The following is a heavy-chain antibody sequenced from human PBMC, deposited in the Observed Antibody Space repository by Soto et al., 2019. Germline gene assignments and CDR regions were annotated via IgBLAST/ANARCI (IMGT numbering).Heavy chain of an antibody. CDR3: TTDRDVVLRFLEWFPRDV. D-gene: IGHD3-3*01. Sequence: PGGSLRLSCAASGFTFSNAWMNWVRQAPGKGLEWVGRIKSKTDGGTTDYAAPVKGRFTISRDDSKNTLYLQMNSLKTEDTAVYYCTTDRDVVLRFLEWFPRDVWGQGTTVTVSS. CDR2: IKSKTDGGTT. J-gene: IGHJ6*02. V-gene: IGHV3-15*07. CDR1: GFTFSNAW.